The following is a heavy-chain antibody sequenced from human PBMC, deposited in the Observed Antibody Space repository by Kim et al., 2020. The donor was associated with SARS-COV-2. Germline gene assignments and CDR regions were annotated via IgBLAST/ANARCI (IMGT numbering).Heavy chain of an antibody. J-gene: IGHJ4*02. CDR3: ARGDGYNSPFDY. V-gene: IGHV3-30*04. CDR1: GFTFSSYA. D-gene: IGHD5-12*01. CDR2: ISYDGSNK. Sequence: GGSLRLSCAASGFTFSSYAMHWVRQAPGKGLEWVAVISYDGSNKYYADSVKDRFTIARDNSKNTLYLQMNSLRAEDTAVYYCARGDGYNSPFDYWGQGTLVTVAS.